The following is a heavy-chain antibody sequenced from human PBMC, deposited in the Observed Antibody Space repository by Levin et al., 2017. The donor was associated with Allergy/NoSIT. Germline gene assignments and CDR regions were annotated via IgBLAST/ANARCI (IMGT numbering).Heavy chain of an antibody. Sequence: PSETLSLTCTVSGGSISSGGYYWSWIRQHPGKGLEWIGYIYYSGSTYYNPSLKSRVTISVDTSKNQFSLKLSSVTAADTAVYYCARYESPVSNYGNWFDPWGQGTLVTVSS. CDR2: IYYSGST. CDR1: GGSISSGGYY. V-gene: IGHV4-31*03. J-gene: IGHJ5*02. CDR3: ARYESPVSNYGNWFDP. D-gene: IGHD4-11*01.